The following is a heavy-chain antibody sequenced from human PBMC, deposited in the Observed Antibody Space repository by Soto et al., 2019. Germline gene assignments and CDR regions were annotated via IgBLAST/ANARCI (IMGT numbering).Heavy chain of an antibody. CDR2: ISAYNGNT. CDR3: AREDYGGNSYYFDY. V-gene: IGHV1-18*04. D-gene: IGHD4-17*01. J-gene: IGHJ4*02. CDR1: GYTFTSNG. Sequence: ASVKVSCKASGYTFTSNGISWVRQAPGQGLEWMGWISAYNGNTNYAQKLQGRVTMTTDTSTSTAYMELRSLRSDDTAVYYCAREDYGGNSYYFDYWGQGTLVTVSS.